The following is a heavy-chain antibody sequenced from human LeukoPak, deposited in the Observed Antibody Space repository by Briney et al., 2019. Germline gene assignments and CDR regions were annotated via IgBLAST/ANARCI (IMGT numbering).Heavy chain of an antibody. J-gene: IGHJ4*02. CDR3: AKSLGYCSGGSCY. CDR1: GFTFSSYA. Sequence: GGSLRLSCAASGFTFSSYAMSWVRQAPGKGLEWVSAISGSGGSTYYADSVKGRFTISRDNSKNTLYLQMNSLRAEDTAVYHCAKSLGYCSGGSCYWGQGTLVTVSS. CDR2: ISGSGGST. V-gene: IGHV3-23*01. D-gene: IGHD2-15*01.